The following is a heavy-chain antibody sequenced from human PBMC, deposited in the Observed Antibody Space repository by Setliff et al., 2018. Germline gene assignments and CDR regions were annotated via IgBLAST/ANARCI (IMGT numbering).Heavy chain of an antibody. CDR1: GGSISGHY. CDR3: ARGCTSGLNDAFDI. Sequence: PSETLSLTCTVSGGSISGHYWNWIRQPPGKGLEHIGYIYYTGSTNYNPSLMSRVTISLHTSKNQFSLKLSSVTAADTAVYYCARGCTSGLNDAFDIWGQGTMVTVSS. D-gene: IGHD2-8*01. CDR2: IYYTGST. V-gene: IGHV4-59*11. J-gene: IGHJ3*02.